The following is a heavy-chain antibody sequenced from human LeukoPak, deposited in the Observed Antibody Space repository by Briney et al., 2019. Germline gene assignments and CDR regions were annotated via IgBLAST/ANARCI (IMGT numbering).Heavy chain of an antibody. Sequence: TGGSLRLSCAASGFTFDYYTMYWVRQGPEKGLEWVSLISMDGVNTFYADSVKGRFTISRDNNKNSLYLQMNSLRAEDTAVYYCAKDELGSGSYDAFDIWGQGTMVTVSS. J-gene: IGHJ3*02. CDR1: GFTFDYYT. V-gene: IGHV3-43*01. CDR3: AKDELGSGSYDAFDI. CDR2: ISMDGVNT. D-gene: IGHD1-26*01.